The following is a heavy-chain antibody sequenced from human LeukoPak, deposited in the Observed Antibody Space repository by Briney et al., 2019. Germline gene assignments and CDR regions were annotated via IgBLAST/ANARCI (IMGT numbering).Heavy chain of an antibody. CDR1: GLTVTDYY. CDR3: AKDKIDTAMASPPDY. V-gene: IGHV3-11*04. J-gene: IGHJ4*02. CDR2: IGGSASNI. Sequence: GGSLRLSCAASGLTVTDYYMHWIRQAPGKGLEWVSFIGGSASNIYYADSVKGRFTISRDNAKNSLYLQMNSLRAEDTAVYYCAKDKIDTAMASPPDYWGQGTLVTVSS. D-gene: IGHD5-18*01.